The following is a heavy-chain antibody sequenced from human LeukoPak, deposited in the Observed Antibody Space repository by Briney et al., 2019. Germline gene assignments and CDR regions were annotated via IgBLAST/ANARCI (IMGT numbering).Heavy chain of an antibody. D-gene: IGHD3-16*01. V-gene: IGHV4-39*07. CDR1: GGSISSSSYY. CDR2: IYYSGST. Sequence: SETLSLTCIVSGGSISSSSYYWGWIRQPPGKGLEWVGSIYYSGSTYYNPSLKSRVTISVDTSKNQFSLKLSSVTAADTAVYYCTLRGLLDYWGQGTLVTVSS. J-gene: IGHJ4*02. CDR3: TLRGLLDY.